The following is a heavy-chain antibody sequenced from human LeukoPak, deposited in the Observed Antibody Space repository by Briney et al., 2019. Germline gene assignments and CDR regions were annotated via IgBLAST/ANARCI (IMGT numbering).Heavy chain of an antibody. V-gene: IGHV3-23*01. D-gene: IGHD3-22*01. CDR1: GFTFSDYA. Sequence: GGSLRLSCAASGFTFSDYAMSWVRQAPGKGLEWVSAIRNNGGTTYYADSVKGRVTISRDNSKNTLYLQMSSLRAEDTAVYYCAKLTQSYYDSRSDYWGQGTLVTVSS. J-gene: IGHJ4*02. CDR3: AKLTQSYYDSRSDY. CDR2: IRNNGGTT.